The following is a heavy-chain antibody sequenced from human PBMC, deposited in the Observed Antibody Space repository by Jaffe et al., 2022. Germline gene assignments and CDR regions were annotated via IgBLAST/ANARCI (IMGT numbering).Heavy chain of an antibody. Sequence: QVQLVESGGGVVQPGGSLRLSCAASGFTFSSYGMHWVRQAPGKGLEWVAFIRYDGSNKYYADSVKGRFTISRDNSKNTLYLQMNSLRAEDTAVYYCARPKTTETREDAFDIWGQGTMVTVSS. CDR2: IRYDGSNK. V-gene: IGHV3-30*02. CDR3: ARPKTTETREDAFDI. J-gene: IGHJ3*02. D-gene: IGHD4-17*01. CDR1: GFTFSSYG.